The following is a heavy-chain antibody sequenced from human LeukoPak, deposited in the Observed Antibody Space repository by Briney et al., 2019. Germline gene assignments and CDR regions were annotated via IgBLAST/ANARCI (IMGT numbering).Heavy chain of an antibody. D-gene: IGHD6-6*01. CDR1: GYSFSNYW. J-gene: IGHJ4*02. CDR3: ARQCGRPFDY. Sequence: PGGSLRLSCKGSGYSFSNYWIGGLRQMPGKGLEWMGIIYPGDSDTRYSPSFQGQVTISVDESINNFYLQLSTLEASDTALYYCARQCGRPFDYWGQGTLVTVSS. CDR2: IYPGDSDT. V-gene: IGHV5-51*01.